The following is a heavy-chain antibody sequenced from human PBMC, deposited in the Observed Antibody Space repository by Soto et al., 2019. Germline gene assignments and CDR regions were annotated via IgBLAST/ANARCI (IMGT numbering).Heavy chain of an antibody. Sequence: EVQLVESGGGLVQPGGSLKLSCAASGFTFSESAIHWVRQASEKGLEWVGRIRSKTNNYATEYAASVKGRFTISRDDSQNTAYIQMNNLKTEDPAVYYCPRLNTFTAPLYNGWGQGTLVTVSS. CDR3: PRLNTFTAPLYNG. V-gene: IGHV3-73*01. CDR2: IRSKTNNYAT. D-gene: IGHD1-20*01. CDR1: GFTFSESA. J-gene: IGHJ4*02.